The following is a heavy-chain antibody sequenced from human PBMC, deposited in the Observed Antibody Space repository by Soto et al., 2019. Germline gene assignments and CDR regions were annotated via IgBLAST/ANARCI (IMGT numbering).Heavy chain of an antibody. D-gene: IGHD6-13*01. CDR2: IYYSGST. Sequence: PSETLSLTCTVSGGSLSSYYWSWIRPPPGKGLEWIGYIYYSGSTNYNPSLKSRVTISVDTSKNQFSLKLSSVTAADTAVYYCARRRYSSSWYDAFDIWGQGTMVTVSS. V-gene: IGHV4-59*08. J-gene: IGHJ3*02. CDR1: GGSLSSYY. CDR3: ARRRYSSSWYDAFDI.